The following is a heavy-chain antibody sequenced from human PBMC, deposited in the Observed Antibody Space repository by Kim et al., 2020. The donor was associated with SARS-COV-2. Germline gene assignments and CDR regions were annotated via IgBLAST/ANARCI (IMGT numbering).Heavy chain of an antibody. V-gene: IGHV4-34*01. D-gene: IGHD6-13*01. CDR3: ARALGSSSWGPWGL. Sequence: SETLSLTCAVYGGSFSGYYWSWIRQPPGKGLEWIGEINHSGSTNYNPSLKSRVTISVDTSKNQFSLKLSSVTAADTAVYYCARALGSSSWGPWGLWGQGTLVTVSS. CDR1: GGSFSGYY. J-gene: IGHJ4*02. CDR2: INHSGST.